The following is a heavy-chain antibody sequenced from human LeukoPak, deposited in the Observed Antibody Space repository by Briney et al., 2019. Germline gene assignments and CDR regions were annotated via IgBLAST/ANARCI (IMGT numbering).Heavy chain of an antibody. CDR2: INPSGGST. J-gene: IGHJ3*02. Sequence: GASVKVSCKASGYTFTSYYMHWVRQAPGQGLEWMGIINPSGGSTSYAQKFQGRVTMTRDMSTSTVYMELSSLRSEDTAVYYCARVNCYDSSGYSQAFDIWGQGTMVTVSS. CDR3: ARVNCYDSSGYSQAFDI. V-gene: IGHV1-46*01. D-gene: IGHD3-22*01. CDR1: GYTFTSYY.